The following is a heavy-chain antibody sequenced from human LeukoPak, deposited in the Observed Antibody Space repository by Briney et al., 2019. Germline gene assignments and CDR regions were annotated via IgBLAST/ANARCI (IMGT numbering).Heavy chain of an antibody. Sequence: VASVKVSCKASGYTFTGYYIRWVRQAPGQGLEWMGWINPNSGGTNSAQNFQGRVTMTRDTSISTAYMEVSRLTSDNTAVYYCASGDRYDGSASYYSDYWGQGTLVTVSS. CDR2: INPNSGGT. D-gene: IGHD3-22*01. J-gene: IGHJ4*02. CDR3: ASGDRYDGSASYYSDY. V-gene: IGHV1-2*02. CDR1: GYTFTGYY.